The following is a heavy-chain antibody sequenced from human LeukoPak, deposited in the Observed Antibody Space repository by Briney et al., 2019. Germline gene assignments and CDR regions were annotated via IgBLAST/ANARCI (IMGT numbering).Heavy chain of an antibody. V-gene: IGHV4-34*01. Sequence: SETLSLTCAVYGVSFSGYYWSWIRQPPGKGLEWIGEINHSGSTNYNPSLKSRVTISVDTSKNQFSLKLSSVTAADTAVYYCARVGDYYDSSGSFDYWGQGTLVTVSS. J-gene: IGHJ4*02. CDR2: INHSGST. D-gene: IGHD3-22*01. CDR1: GVSFSGYY. CDR3: ARVGDYYDSSGSFDY.